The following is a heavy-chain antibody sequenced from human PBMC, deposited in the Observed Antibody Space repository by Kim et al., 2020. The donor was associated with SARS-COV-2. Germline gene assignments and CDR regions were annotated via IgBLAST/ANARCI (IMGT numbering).Heavy chain of an antibody. CDR1: GNIFNRYV. Sequence: ASVKVSCKASGNIFNRYVMHWVRQAPGQSLEWMGWINAANGNTKYSQKFQGRVTITWDTSARTAYMDLSSLTSEDTAVYYCARGFCNDVNCFNWFDPWGQGTLVTASS. CDR2: INAANGNT. D-gene: IGHD2-15*01. CDR3: ARGFCNDVNCFNWFDP. V-gene: IGHV1-3*01. J-gene: IGHJ5*02.